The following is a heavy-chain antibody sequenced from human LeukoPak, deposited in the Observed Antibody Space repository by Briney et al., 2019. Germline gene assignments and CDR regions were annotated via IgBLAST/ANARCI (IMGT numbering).Heavy chain of an antibody. V-gene: IGHV3-74*01. CDR1: GFTFSKYW. CDR3: ATKQWLAPPPDS. J-gene: IGHJ4*02. CDR2: INTDGTVT. Sequence: GGSMTLACPASGFTFSKYWMLWVRQAPGKGLESVSRINTDGTVTTYADSVTGRFTVSRDNADNTMFLQMNSVRDEDTAVYYCATKQWLAPPPDSWGQGTPVTVSS. D-gene: IGHD6-19*01.